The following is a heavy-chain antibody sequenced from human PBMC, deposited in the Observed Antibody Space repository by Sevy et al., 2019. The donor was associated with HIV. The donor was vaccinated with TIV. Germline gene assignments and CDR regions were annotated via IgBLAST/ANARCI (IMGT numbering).Heavy chain of an antibody. D-gene: IGHD3-10*01. V-gene: IGHV3-64D*06. J-gene: IGHJ6*03. Sequence: GGSLRLSCSASVFTFSSYAMHWVRQAPGKGLEYVSAISSNGGSTYYADSVKGRFTISRDNSKNTLYLQMSSLRAEDTAVYYCVKSSTYYYGSGTAHYYYMDVWGKGTTVTVSS. CDR1: VFTFSSYA. CDR3: VKSSTYYYGSGTAHYYYMDV. CDR2: ISSNGGST.